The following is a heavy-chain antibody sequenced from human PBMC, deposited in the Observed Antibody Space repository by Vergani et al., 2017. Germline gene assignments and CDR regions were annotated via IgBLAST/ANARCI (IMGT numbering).Heavy chain of an antibody. V-gene: IGHV3-30*02. D-gene: IGHD3-10*01. CDR3: VSDGSGSYRLAY. CDR1: GFTFSSYG. J-gene: IGHJ4*02. Sequence: VQLVESGGELVQPGRPLRLSCAASGFTFSSYGMHWVRQAPGKGLEWVAFIRYDGSNKYYADSVKGRFTISRDNSKNTLYLQMNSLRAEDTAVYYCVSDGSGSYRLAYWGQGTLVTVSS. CDR2: IRYDGSNK.